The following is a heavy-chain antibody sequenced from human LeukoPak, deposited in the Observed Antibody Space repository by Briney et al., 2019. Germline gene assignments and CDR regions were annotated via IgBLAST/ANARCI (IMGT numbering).Heavy chain of an antibody. J-gene: IGHJ6*03. CDR2: INHSGST. Sequence: SETLSLTCAVYGGSFSGYYWSWIRQPPGKGLEWNGEINHSGSTNYNPSLKSRVTISVDTSKNQFSLKLSSVTAADTAVYYCARGPATARPHYYYYYMDVWGKGTTVTVSS. CDR1: GGSFSGYY. V-gene: IGHV4-34*01. CDR3: ARGPATARPHYYYYYMDV. D-gene: IGHD6-6*01.